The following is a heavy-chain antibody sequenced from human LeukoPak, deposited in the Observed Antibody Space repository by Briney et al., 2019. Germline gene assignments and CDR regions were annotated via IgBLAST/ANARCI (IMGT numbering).Heavy chain of an antibody. CDR2: ISANGVTS. V-gene: IGHV3-64*01. CDR3: ARSTEGTAHFDY. Sequence: GGSLRLSCATSEFIFSSYEMHWVRQTPGKGLEYVSGISANGVTSFYALSVKGRFTISRDDSKSTLYPQMGSLKTEDMAVYYCARSTEGTAHFDYWGQGTLVIVSS. CDR1: EFIFSSYE. D-gene: IGHD1-7*01. J-gene: IGHJ4*02.